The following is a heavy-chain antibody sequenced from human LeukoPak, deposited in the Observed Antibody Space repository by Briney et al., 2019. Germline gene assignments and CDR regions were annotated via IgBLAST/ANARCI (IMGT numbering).Heavy chain of an antibody. D-gene: IGHD3-3*01. J-gene: IGHJ4*02. CDR3: ARVTIFGVVIRYFDY. CDR2: INWNGGST. Sequence: GGSLRLSPAASGFTFDDYVMSWVRQAPGQGLTWVSGINWNGGSTVYADSLKGRFTISRDNAKNSLYLQMNSLRAEDTALYHCARVTIFGVVIRYFDYWGQGTLVTVSS. CDR1: GFTFDDYV. V-gene: IGHV3-20*01.